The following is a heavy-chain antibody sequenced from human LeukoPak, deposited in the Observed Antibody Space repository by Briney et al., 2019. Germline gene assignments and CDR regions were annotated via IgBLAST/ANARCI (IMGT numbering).Heavy chain of an antibody. CDR3: ARSSIYYDSSGYRI. CDR1: GGSISSYY. CDR2: IYYSGST. D-gene: IGHD3-22*01. V-gene: IGHV4-59*12. J-gene: IGHJ4*02. Sequence: SETLSLTCTVSGGSISSYYWSWIRQPPGKGLEWIGYIYYSGSTNYNPSLKSRVTISVDTSKNQFSLKLSSVNAADTAVYYCARSSIYYDSSGYRIWGQGTLVTVSS.